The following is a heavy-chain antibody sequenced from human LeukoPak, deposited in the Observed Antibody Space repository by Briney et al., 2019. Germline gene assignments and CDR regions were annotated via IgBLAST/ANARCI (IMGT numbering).Heavy chain of an antibody. CDR1: GGSISSYY. CDR2: IYYSGST. CDR3: ARLSFLSESGYSSSWSYYYYYYMDV. J-gene: IGHJ6*03. V-gene: IGHV4-59*01. D-gene: IGHD6-13*01. Sequence: SETLSLTCTVSGGSISSYYWSWIRQPPGKVLEWIGYIYYSGSTNYNPSLKSRVTISVDTSKNQFSLKLSSVTAADTAVYYCARLSFLSESGYSSSWSYYYYYYMDVWGKGTTVTVSS.